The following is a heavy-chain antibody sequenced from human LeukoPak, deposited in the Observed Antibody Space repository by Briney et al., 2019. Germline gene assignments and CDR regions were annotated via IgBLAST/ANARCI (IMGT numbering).Heavy chain of an antibody. Sequence: SETLSLICTVSGGSISRYYWSWIRQPAGKGLEWIGRIYTSGSTNYNPSLKSRVTMSVDTSKNQYSLKLSSVTAADTAVYYCSRGGQYGSGSYYTYYYYGMDVWGQGTTVTVSS. CDR2: IYTSGST. CDR1: GGSISRYY. J-gene: IGHJ6*02. D-gene: IGHD3-10*01. V-gene: IGHV4-4*07. CDR3: SRGGQYGSGSYYTYYYYGMDV.